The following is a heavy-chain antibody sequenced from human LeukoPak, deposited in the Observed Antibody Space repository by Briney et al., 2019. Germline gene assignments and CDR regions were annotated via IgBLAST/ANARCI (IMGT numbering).Heavy chain of an antibody. V-gene: IGHV3-9*01. Sequence: PGGSLRLSCAASGFTFDDYAMHWVRQAPGKGLEWVSGISWNSGSIGYADSVKGRFTISRDNAKNSLYLQMNSLRAEDTALYYCAKETGFGELTGLSWFDPWGQGTLVTVSS. D-gene: IGHD3-10*01. CDR2: ISWNSGSI. CDR3: AKETGFGELTGLSWFDP. CDR1: GFTFDDYA. J-gene: IGHJ5*02.